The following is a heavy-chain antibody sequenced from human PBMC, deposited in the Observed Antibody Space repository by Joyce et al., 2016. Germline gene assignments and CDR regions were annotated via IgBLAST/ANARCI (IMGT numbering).Heavy chain of an antibody. D-gene: IGHD5-12*01. V-gene: IGHV4-4*02. CDR2: IYLGGST. J-gene: IGHJ5*01. CDR1: GGSISSAHW. Sequence: QVQLQESGPGLVKPSGTLSLTCAGSGGSISSAHWWSWVRQPPGKGLEWIGEIYLGGSTTYNPSRKSRVTISVDKSKNQLSLKMNSVTAADTAVYYCARNGAYSQDSWGQGTLVTVSS. CDR3: ARNGAYSQDS.